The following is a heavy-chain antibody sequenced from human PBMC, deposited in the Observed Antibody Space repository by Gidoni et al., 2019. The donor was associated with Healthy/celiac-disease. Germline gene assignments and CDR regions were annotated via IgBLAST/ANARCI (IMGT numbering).Heavy chain of an antibody. V-gene: IGHV3-23*01. CDR1: GLTFSSYA. CDR3: AKDLPVVVVAALRAFDI. Sequence: EVQLLESGGGLVQPGGSLRLSCAASGLTFSSYAMSWVRQAPGKGLGWVSAISGSGGSTYSADSVKGRFTISRDNSKNTLYLQMNSLRAEDTAVYYCAKDLPVVVVAALRAFDIWGQGTMVTVSS. D-gene: IGHD2-15*01. J-gene: IGHJ3*02. CDR2: ISGSGGST.